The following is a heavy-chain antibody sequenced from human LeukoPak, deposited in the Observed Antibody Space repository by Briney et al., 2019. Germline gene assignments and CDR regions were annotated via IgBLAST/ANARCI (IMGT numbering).Heavy chain of an antibody. CDR2: ISSTSSAI. CDR3: ARVIGSYGDSAY. D-gene: IGHD3-16*01. Sequence: GGSLRLSCAASGFTFSSYWMSWVRQAPGKGLEWLSYISSTSSAIYYADSLKGRFTISRDNAKNSLYLQMNSLRAEDTAVYYCARVIGSYGDSAYWGQGTLVTVSS. J-gene: IGHJ4*02. V-gene: IGHV3-48*04. CDR1: GFTFSSYW.